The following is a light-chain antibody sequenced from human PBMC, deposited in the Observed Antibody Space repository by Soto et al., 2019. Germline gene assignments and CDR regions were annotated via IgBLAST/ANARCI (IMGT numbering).Light chain of an antibody. CDR2: DAY. Sequence: EVVLTQSPVTLSLSPGERATLSCRASQSFRGLLAWYQQKPGQAPRLLIYDAYNRATGIPPRFSGSGSGTDFNLTISSLEPEYSAVYYCQQRHMWPITFGHGTRLESK. CDR3: QQRHMWPIT. CDR1: QSFRGL. J-gene: IGKJ5*01. V-gene: IGKV3-11*01.